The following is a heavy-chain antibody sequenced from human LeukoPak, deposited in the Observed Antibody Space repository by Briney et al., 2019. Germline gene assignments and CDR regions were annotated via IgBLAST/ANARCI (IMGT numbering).Heavy chain of an antibody. Sequence: SETLSLTSTVSGVSISSGGYYWSWIRQHPGKGLEWIGHIYYSGSTYYNPSLKSRVTISVDTSKNQFSLKLSSVTAADTAVYYCAREPLYCSGGSCYRPYYFDYWGQGTLVTVSS. D-gene: IGHD2-15*01. J-gene: IGHJ4*02. CDR2: IYYSGST. V-gene: IGHV4-31*03. CDR3: AREPLYCSGGSCYRPYYFDY. CDR1: GVSISSGGYY.